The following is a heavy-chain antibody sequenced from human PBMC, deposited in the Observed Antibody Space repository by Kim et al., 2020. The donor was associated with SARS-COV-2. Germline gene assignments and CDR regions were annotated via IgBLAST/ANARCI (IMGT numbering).Heavy chain of an antibody. V-gene: IGHV3-30*01. CDR3: ARGAMIVVATRYYFDY. D-gene: IGHD3-22*01. J-gene: IGHJ4*02. Sequence: SVKGRFTLSRGNSKKTLYLQMNSLRTEDTALYYCARGAMIVVATRYYFDYWGQGTLVTVSS.